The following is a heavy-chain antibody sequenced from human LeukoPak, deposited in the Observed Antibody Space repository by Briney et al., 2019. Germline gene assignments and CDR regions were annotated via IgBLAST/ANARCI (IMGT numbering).Heavy chain of an antibody. CDR1: GFTVSSNY. D-gene: IGHD2-2*01. Sequence: PGGSLRLSCAASGFTVSSNYMSWVRQAPGKGLEWVSVIYSGGSTYYADSVKGRFTISRDNSKNTLYLQMNSLRAEDTAVYYCATGYCSSTSCYNDAFDIWGQGTMVTVSS. J-gene: IGHJ3*02. CDR3: ATGYCSSTSCYNDAFDI. V-gene: IGHV3-53*01. CDR2: IYSGGST.